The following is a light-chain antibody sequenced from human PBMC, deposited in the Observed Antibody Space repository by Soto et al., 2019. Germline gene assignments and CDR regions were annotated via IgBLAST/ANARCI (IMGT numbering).Light chain of an antibody. CDR3: MQALQTPRT. Sequence: DIVMTQFPLSLPVTPGEPASISCRSSQSLLHSNGNNCLDWYLQRPGQSPQLLIYLGSNRASGVPDRFSGSGSGKDFTLKISRVEAEDVGVYYCMQALQTPRTFGQGTKLEIK. V-gene: IGKV2-28*01. J-gene: IGKJ2*01. CDR2: LGS. CDR1: QSLLHSNGNNC.